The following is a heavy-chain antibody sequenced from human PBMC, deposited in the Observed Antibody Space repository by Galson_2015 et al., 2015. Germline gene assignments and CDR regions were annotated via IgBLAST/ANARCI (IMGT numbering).Heavy chain of an antibody. CDR1: GYTFSNYH. CDR2: VTPGSGAT. J-gene: IGHJ4*02. Sequence: SVKVSCKASGYTFSNYHIHWVRQAPGQGLEWMGIVTPGSGATSYAEKFQGRVIMTGDMSMTTAFLELSSLRSDDTALYYCARETSATGYGDHWGQGTLVTVSS. D-gene: IGHD5-12*01. V-gene: IGHV1-46*01. CDR3: ARETSATGYGDH.